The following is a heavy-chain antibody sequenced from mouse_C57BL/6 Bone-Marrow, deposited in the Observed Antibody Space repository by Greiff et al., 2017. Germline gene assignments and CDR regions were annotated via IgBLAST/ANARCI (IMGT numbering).Heavy chain of an antibody. V-gene: IGHV1-81*01. CDR3: ARGPYYGSSYAWFAY. CDR2: IYPRSGNT. CDR1: GYTFTSYG. J-gene: IGHJ3*01. D-gene: IGHD1-1*01. Sequence: VQLQESGAELARPGASVKLSCKASGYTFTSYGISWVKQRTGQGLEWIGEIYPRSGNTYYNEKFKGKATLPADKSSSTAYMELRSLTSEDSAVYFCARGPYYGSSYAWFAYWGQGTLVTVSA.